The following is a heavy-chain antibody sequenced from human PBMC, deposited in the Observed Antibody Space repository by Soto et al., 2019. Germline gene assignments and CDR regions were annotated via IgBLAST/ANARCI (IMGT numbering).Heavy chain of an antibody. V-gene: IGHV1-69*06. D-gene: IGHD6-6*01. CDR2: IIPIFGTA. J-gene: IGHJ3*02. CDR1: GGPFISYA. Sequence: VKGSCKASGGPFISYAIGWVRRAPGQGLEWMGGIIPIFGTANYAQKFQGRVTITADKSTSTAYMELSSLRSEDTAVYYCARDREYSSPLGAFDIWGQRTMVTVSS. CDR3: ARDREYSSPLGAFDI.